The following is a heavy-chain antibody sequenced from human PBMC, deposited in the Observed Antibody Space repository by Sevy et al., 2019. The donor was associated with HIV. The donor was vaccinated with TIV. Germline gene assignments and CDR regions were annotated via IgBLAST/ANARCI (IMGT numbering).Heavy chain of an antibody. V-gene: IGHV3-49*03. CDR2: IRRKGYGGTR. J-gene: IGHJ6*02. Sequence: GGSLRLSCTASGFTFGDYSMTWFRQAPGKGLEWVGFIRRKGYGGTRDYAASVRGRFTISRDDSKSIAYLQMLSLKTEDTGVYYCTRAHYYGSAGGFNGMDVWGQGTTVTVSS. CDR3: TRAHYYGSAGGFNGMDV. CDR1: GFTFGDYS. D-gene: IGHD3-10*01.